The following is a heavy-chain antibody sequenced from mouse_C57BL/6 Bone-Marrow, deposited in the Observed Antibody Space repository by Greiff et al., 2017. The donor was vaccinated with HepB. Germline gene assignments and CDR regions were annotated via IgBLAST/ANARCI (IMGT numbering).Heavy chain of an antibody. CDR1: GYTFTDYN. V-gene: IGHV1-18*01. Sequence: VQLQQSGPELVKPGASVKIPCKASGYTFTDYNMDWVKQSHGKSLEWIGDINPNNGGTIYNQKFKGKATLTVDKSSSTAYMELRSLTSEDTAVYYCAGVTTVGPSWYFDVWGTGTTVTVSS. J-gene: IGHJ1*03. CDR3: AGVTTVGPSWYFDV. D-gene: IGHD2-2*01. CDR2: INPNNGGT.